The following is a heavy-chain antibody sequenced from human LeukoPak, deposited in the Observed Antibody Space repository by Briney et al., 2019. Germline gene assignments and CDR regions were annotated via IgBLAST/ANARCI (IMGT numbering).Heavy chain of an antibody. Sequence: GGSLRLSCAASGFTFDDYAMHWVRQAPGKGLELVSGISWNSGSIVYADSVKGRFTISRDNARDTLFLQMNSLGAEDSAVYSCARGNFYSGSGSSPLDYWGQGTLVTVSS. CDR1: GFTFDDYA. CDR3: ARGNFYSGSGSSPLDY. J-gene: IGHJ4*02. CDR2: ISWNSGSI. V-gene: IGHV3-9*01. D-gene: IGHD3-10*01.